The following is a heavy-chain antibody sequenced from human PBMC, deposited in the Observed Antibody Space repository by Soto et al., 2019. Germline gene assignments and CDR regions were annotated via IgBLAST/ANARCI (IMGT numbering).Heavy chain of an antibody. J-gene: IGHJ6*02. Sequence: QVQLVQSGAEVKKPGASVKVSCKVSGYTLTELSMHWVRQAPGKGLEWMGGFDPEDGETIYAQKFQGRVTMTEDTATDPYDMELSSLRSEDTAVYYCATKGRWYVGYYYCGMDVWGQGTTVSVSS. CDR1: GYTLTELS. D-gene: IGHD6-13*01. V-gene: IGHV1-24*01. CDR2: FDPEDGET. CDR3: ATKGRWYVGYYYCGMDV.